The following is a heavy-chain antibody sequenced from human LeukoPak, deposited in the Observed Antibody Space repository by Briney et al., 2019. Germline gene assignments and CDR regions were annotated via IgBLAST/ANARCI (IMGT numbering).Heavy chain of an antibody. D-gene: IGHD1-14*01. J-gene: IGHJ6*02. CDR3: ARDNGAARYNYRMDV. CDR2: VWYDGGNK. CDR1: GFTFTGYG. V-gene: IGHV3-33*01. Sequence: GRPLRLSCEASGFTFTGYGMHWVRQAPGKGLEWVAIVWYDGGNKYYADSVRGRFTISRDNSKNTLHLHMNSLRAEDTAVYWCARDNGAARYNYRMDVWGQGTTVTVSS.